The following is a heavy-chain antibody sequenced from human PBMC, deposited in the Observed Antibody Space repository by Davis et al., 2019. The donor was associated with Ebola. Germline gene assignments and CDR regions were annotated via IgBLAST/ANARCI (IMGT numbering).Heavy chain of an antibody. CDR2: IRSKANSYAT. Sequence: GESLKISCAASGFTFSGSAMHWVRQASGKGLEWVGRIRSKANSYATAYAASVKGRFTTSRDDSKNTAYLQMNSLKTEDTAVYYCTSTHSTTSAGTRDYWGQGTLVTVSS. V-gene: IGHV3-73*01. D-gene: IGHD6-19*01. J-gene: IGHJ4*02. CDR1: GFTFSGSA. CDR3: TSTHSTTSAGTRDY.